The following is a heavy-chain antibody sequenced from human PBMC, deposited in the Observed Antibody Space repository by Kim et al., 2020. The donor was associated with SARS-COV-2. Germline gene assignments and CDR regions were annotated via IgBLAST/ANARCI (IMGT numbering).Heavy chain of an antibody. CDR2: IYYSGST. CDR3: ARRPLRAAPMDI. D-gene: IGHD2-2*01. CDR1: GGSISIYY. J-gene: IGHJ3*02. Sequence: SETLSLTCTVSGGSISIYYWSWIRQPPGKGLEWIGYIYYSGSTNYNPSLKSRVTISVDTSKNQFSLKLSSVTAADTAVYYCARRPLRAAPMDIWGQGTMVTVSS. V-gene: IGHV4-59*08.